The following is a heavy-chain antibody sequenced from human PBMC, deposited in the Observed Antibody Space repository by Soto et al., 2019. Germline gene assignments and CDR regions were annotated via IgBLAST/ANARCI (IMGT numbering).Heavy chain of an antibody. V-gene: IGHV3-30*18. Sequence: PGGSLRLSCAASGLTFSSYGMHWVRQDPGKGLEWVAVISYDGSNKYYADSVKGRFTISRDNSKNTLYLQMNSLRAEDTAVYYCAKGGPDHRPLRSQAGIAVADPFDYWGQGTLVTVSS. CDR1: GLTFSSYG. CDR2: ISYDGSNK. J-gene: IGHJ4*02. CDR3: AKGGPDHRPLRSQAGIAVADPFDY. D-gene: IGHD6-19*01.